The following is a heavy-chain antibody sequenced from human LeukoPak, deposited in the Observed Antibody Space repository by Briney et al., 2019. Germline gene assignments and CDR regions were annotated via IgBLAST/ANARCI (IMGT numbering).Heavy chain of an antibody. J-gene: IGHJ4*02. D-gene: IGHD3-3*01. CDR2: VYHTGFT. Sequence: SETLSLTCVVSGDSVSNNTWWTWVRQPPGKGLEWIGEVYHTGFTRYNPSLESRVTMSVDKSKNQFSLSLSSVTAADTAVYYCARVDDFWSGYVDYWGQGTLVTVSS. V-gene: IGHV4/OR15-8*01. CDR3: ARVDDFWSGYVDY. CDR1: GDSVSNNTW.